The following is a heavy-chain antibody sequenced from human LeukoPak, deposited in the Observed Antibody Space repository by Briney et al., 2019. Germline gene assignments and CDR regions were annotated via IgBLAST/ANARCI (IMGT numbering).Heavy chain of an antibody. Sequence: SQTLSLTCVISGDSVSSNNAAWNWIRQSPSRGLEWLGRTYYRSKWYYDYAVSVKSRIIIKPDTSKNQFSLQLTSVTPEDTAVYYCARAVSYPVGSTHTDCWSQGTLVTVSS. V-gene: IGHV6-1*01. CDR1: GDSVSSNNAA. CDR2: TYYRSKWYY. D-gene: IGHD1-26*01. J-gene: IGHJ4*02. CDR3: ARAVSYPVGSTHTDC.